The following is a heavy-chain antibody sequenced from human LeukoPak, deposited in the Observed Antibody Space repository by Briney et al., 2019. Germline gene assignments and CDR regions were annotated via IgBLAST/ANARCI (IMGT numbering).Heavy chain of an antibody. J-gene: IGHJ4*02. CDR1: GFTFSSYA. CDR3: AKGGIQLWSQFDY. CDR2: ISGRGGST. Sequence: PGGSLRLSCAASGFTFSSYAMNWVRQAPGKGLEGVSDISGRGGSTYYADFVKGRFTISRDNSKNTLYLQMNSLRAEDTAVYYCAKGGIQLWSQFDYWGQGTLVTVSS. D-gene: IGHD5-18*01. V-gene: IGHV3-23*01.